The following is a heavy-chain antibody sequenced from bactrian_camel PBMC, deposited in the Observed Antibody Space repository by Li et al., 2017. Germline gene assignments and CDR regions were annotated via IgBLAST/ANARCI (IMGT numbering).Heavy chain of an antibody. CDR2: ISSGIYTAGGKT. D-gene: IGHD5*01. CDR1: GFTFSRYA. CDR3: YAKSCVGLGGDLEYS. Sequence: VQLVESGGGLVQPGGSLRLSCAASGFTFSRYAMSWVRRAPGKGLEWVSHISSGIYTAGGKTYYADSVKGRFTISQDNAKNTVYLQMNSLKPEDTAVYLCYAKSCVGLGGDLEYSWGQGTQVTVS. J-gene: IGHJ4*01. V-gene: IGHV3S40*01.